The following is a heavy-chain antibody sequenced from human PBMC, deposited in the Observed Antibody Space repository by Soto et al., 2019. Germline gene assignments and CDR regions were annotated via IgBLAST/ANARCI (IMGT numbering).Heavy chain of an antibody. CDR1: VGTFSSYA. CDR2: IIPIFGTA. V-gene: IGHV1-69*13. Sequence: GXSVKVSCKASVGTFSSYAISWVRQAPGQGLEWMGGIIPIFGTANYAQKFQGRVTITADESTSTAYMELSSLRSEDTAVYYCARGEGGSGSYFQNAWVGPANHYYYYYGMDVWGQGTTVTVSS. CDR3: ARGEGGSGSYFQNAWVGPANHYYYYYGMDV. D-gene: IGHD3-10*01. J-gene: IGHJ6*02.